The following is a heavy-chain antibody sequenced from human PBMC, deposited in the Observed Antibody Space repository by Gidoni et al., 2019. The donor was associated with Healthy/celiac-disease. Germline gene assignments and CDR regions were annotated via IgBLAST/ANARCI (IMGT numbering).Heavy chain of an antibody. D-gene: IGHD6-19*01. CDR3: AADGSSSGWYGDY. Sequence: QMQLVQSGPEVKKPGTSVKVSCKASGFTFTSSAVQWVRQARGQRLEWIGWIVVGSGNTNYAQKFQERVTIIRDMSTSTAYMELSSLRSEDTAVYYCAADGSSSGWYGDYWGQGTLVTVSS. CDR1: GFTFTSSA. V-gene: IGHV1-58*01. CDR2: IVVGSGNT. J-gene: IGHJ4*02.